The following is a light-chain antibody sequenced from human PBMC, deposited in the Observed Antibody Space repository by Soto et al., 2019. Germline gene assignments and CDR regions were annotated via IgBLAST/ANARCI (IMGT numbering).Light chain of an antibody. V-gene: IGKV3-15*01. CDR2: GAS. Sequence: EIVMTQSPATLSVSPGERATLSCRASQSVSGNLAWYQQKAGQARRLLIYGASTRATGIPARFSGSGSGTEFTLTISSLQSEDFAVYYCQQYNNWPPGTFGQGTKVEIK. CDR1: QSVSGN. CDR3: QQYNNWPPGT. J-gene: IGKJ1*01.